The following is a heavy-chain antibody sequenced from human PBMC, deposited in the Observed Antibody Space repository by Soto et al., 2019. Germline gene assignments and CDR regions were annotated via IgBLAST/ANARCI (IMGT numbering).Heavy chain of an antibody. V-gene: IGHV4-39*01. CDR3: ARQAGCSSSSCYYGMDV. CDR1: GGSISTNSYY. CDR2: IHYSTNT. J-gene: IGHJ6*02. D-gene: IGHD6-6*01. Sequence: QLQLQESGPGLVKPSETLSLTCTVSGGSISTNSYYWGWIRQPPGKGLEWIGSIHYSTNTYYNPSLKSRVTMSVDTSKSQFSLKLSALTAAHTAVYYSARQAGCSSSSCYYGMDVWGQGTTVTVSS.